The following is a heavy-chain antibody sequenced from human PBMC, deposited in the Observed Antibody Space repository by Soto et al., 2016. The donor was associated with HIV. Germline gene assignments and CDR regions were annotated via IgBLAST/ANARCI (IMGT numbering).Heavy chain of an antibody. CDR3: ARGVGLQGVFPDT. D-gene: IGHD3-10*01. CDR2: MNHSGSA. J-gene: IGHJ5*02. V-gene: IGHV4-34*02. CDR1: GGTFNGYF. Sequence: QVQLQQWGAGLLKPSETLSLTCAVYGGTFNGYFWTWVRQPPGKGLEWIGEMNHSGSAKYKSSLKSRVTILVDPSKNQFSLKLNSVTAADTAVYYCARGVGLQGVFPDTWGQGNPGHRRL.